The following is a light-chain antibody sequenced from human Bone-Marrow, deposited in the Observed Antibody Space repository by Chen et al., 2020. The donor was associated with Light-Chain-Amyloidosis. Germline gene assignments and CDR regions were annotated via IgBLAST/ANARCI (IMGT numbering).Light chain of an antibody. V-gene: IGKV3-15*01. CDR2: GIS. CDR1: QSVGFK. J-gene: IGKJ1*01. CDR3: HQYNDWPLGGT. Sequence: EVVMTQSPATLSVSPGERATLSCRASQSVGFKVAWYQQKPGQAPRLLSFGISTRETCIPDRFRGIGSGTEFTLTLTSLQSEDFAVYYCHQYNDWPLGGTFGQGTKVDIK.